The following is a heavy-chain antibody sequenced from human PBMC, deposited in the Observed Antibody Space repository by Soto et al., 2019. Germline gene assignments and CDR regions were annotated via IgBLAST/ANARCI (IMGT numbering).Heavy chain of an antibody. CDR1: GFTFSNAW. CDR3: TTDVTGIAVAGTFVRDY. D-gene: IGHD6-19*01. Sequence: GGSLRLSCAASGFTFSNAWMSWVRQAPGKGLEWVGRIKSKTDGGTTDYAAPVKGRFTISRDDSKNTLYLQMNSLKTEDTAVYYCTTDVTGIAVAGTFVRDYWGQGTLVTVS. CDR2: IKSKTDGGTT. J-gene: IGHJ4*02. V-gene: IGHV3-15*01.